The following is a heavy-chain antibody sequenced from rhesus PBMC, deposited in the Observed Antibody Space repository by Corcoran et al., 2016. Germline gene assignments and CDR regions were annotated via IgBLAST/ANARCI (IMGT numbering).Heavy chain of an antibody. V-gene: IGHV4-76*01. Sequence: QVQLQESGPGVVKPSETLSLTCAVSGYSISSGYDWSWIRQPPGKGLELIGYIYGSSGSTNYNPSLKYRVTISKDTSKNQFSLKLSSVTAADTAVYYCARDRTTVGYFDYWGQGVLVTVSS. J-gene: IGHJ4*01. CDR3: ARDRTTVGYFDY. D-gene: IGHD4-29*01. CDR1: GYSISSGYD. CDR2: IYGSSGST.